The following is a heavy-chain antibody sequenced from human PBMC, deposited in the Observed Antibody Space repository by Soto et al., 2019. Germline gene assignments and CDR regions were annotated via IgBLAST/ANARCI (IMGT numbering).Heavy chain of an antibody. Sequence: EVQLVESGGGLVQPGRSLRLSCAASGFTFDDYAMHWLRQAPGKGLEWVSGISWNSGSIGYADSVKGRFTISRDNAKNSLYLQMNSLGAEDTAVYYCAKGPQRIPIYGMDVWGQGTTVTVSS. CDR2: ISWNSGSI. J-gene: IGHJ6*02. CDR3: AKGPQRIPIYGMDV. V-gene: IGHV3-9*01. CDR1: GFTFDDYA.